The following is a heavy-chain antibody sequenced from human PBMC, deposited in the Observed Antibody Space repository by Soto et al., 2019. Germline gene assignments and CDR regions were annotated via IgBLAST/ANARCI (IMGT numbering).Heavy chain of an antibody. Sequence: SVKVSCKASGYTFTGYYMQWVRQARGQRLEWIGWIVVGSGNTNYAQKFQERVTITRDMSTSTAYMELSSLRSEDTAVYYCAADPGATTTPFDYWGQGTLVTVSS. CDR1: GYTFTGYY. D-gene: IGHD1-26*01. J-gene: IGHJ4*02. CDR3: AADPGATTTPFDY. V-gene: IGHV1-58*02. CDR2: IVVGSGNT.